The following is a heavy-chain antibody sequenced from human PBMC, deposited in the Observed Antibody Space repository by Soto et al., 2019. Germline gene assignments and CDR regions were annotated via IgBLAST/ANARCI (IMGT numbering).Heavy chain of an antibody. CDR2: ISYDGTNK. V-gene: IGHV3-30-3*01. J-gene: IGHJ4*02. D-gene: IGHD3-16*02. CDR3: ARAMIALGGVIEY. CDR1: GFTLSRYA. Sequence: QVHLVESGGGVVQPGRSLRLSCAASGFTLSRYAMYWVRQAPGKGLEWVTSISYDGTNKNYADSVKGRFTISRDNSKNMVYLQMISLRAEDTAVYYCARAMIALGGVIEYWGQGTLVTVSS.